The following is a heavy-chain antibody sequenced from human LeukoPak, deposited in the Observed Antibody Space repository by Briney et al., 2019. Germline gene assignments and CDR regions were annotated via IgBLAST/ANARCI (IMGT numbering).Heavy chain of an antibody. J-gene: IGHJ6*02. CDR1: GGSISSGSYY. Sequence: SQTLSLTCTVSGGSISSGSYYWSCIRQPAGKGLEWIGRIYTSGSTNYNPSLKSRVTISVDTSKNQFSLKLSSVTAADTAVYYCARDGSSSWTDYGMDVWGQGTTVTVSS. CDR3: ARDGSSSWTDYGMDV. D-gene: IGHD6-13*01. V-gene: IGHV4-61*02. CDR2: IYTSGST.